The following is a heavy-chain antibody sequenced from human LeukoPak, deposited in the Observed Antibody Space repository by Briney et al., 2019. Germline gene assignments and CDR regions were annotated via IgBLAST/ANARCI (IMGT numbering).Heavy chain of an antibody. J-gene: IGHJ3*02. V-gene: IGHV1-2*02. Sequence: ASVKVSCKASGYTFTGYYMHWVRQAPGQGLEWMGWINPNSGGTNYAQKFQDRVTMTRDTSISTAYMELSRLRSDDTAVYYCARTFFIDGYDAFDIWGQGTMVTVSS. CDR1: GYTFTGYY. CDR3: ARTFFIDGYDAFDI. CDR2: INPNSGGT. D-gene: IGHD2/OR15-2a*01.